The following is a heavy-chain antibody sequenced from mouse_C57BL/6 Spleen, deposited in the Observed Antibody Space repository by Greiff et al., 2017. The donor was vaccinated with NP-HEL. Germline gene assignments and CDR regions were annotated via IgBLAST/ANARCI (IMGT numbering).Heavy chain of an antibody. CDR3: ARKGYYGSSGYFDY. CDR2: ISYDGSN. J-gene: IGHJ2*01. CDR1: GYSIPSGYY. Sequence: EVQLQESGPGLVKPSQSLSLTCSVTGYSIPSGYYWNWIRQFPGNKLEWMGYISYDGSNNYNPSLKNRISITRDTSKNQFFLKLNSVTTEDTATYYCARKGYYGSSGYFDYWGQGTTLTVSS. D-gene: IGHD1-1*01. V-gene: IGHV3-6*01.